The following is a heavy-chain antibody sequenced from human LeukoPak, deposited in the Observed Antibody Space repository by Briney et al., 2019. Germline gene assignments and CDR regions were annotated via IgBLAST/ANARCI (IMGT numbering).Heavy chain of an antibody. Sequence: ASVKVSCKASGCTFTSYDFNWVRQAPGKGLEWMGWINPNNGNKNYAQKFQGRVTMTTDTSTSTAYMELRSLRSDDTAVYYCARGVAWYYDFWSGTNWFDPWGQGTLVTVSS. J-gene: IGHJ5*02. V-gene: IGHV1-18*01. CDR2: INPNNGNK. CDR3: ARGVAWYYDFWSGTNWFDP. CDR1: GCTFTSYD. D-gene: IGHD3-3*01.